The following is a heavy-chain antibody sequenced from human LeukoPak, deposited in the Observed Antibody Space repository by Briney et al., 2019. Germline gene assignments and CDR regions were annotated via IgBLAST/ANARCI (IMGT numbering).Heavy chain of an antibody. Sequence: APVKVSCKASGYTFTSYDINWVRQATGQGLEWMGWMNPNSGNTGYAQKFQGRVTMTRNTSISTAYMELSSLRSEDTAVYYCYDSSGYGAFDIWGQGTMVTVSS. V-gene: IGHV1-8*01. CDR3: YDSSGYGAFDI. D-gene: IGHD3-22*01. J-gene: IGHJ3*02. CDR2: MNPNSGNT. CDR1: GYTFTSYD.